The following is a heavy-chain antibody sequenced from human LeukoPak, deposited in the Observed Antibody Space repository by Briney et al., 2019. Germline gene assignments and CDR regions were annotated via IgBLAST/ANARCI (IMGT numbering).Heavy chain of an antibody. CDR1: GFTVSSNY. CDR2: IYSGGST. V-gene: IGHV3-53*01. D-gene: IGHD6-19*01. J-gene: IGHJ3*02. Sequence: GGSLRLSCAASGFTVSSNYMTWVRQAPGKGLEWVSVIYSGGSTYYADSVKGRFTVSRDNSKNTLYLQMNSLRDEDTAVYYCATQKYSSGAFDIWGQGTMVTVSS. CDR3: ATQKYSSGAFDI.